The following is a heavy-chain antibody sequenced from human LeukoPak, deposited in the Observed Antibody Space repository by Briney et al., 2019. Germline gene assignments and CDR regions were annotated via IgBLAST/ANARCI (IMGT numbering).Heavy chain of an antibody. V-gene: IGHV3-33*01. D-gene: IGHD3-16*02. CDR1: GFTFSSYG. J-gene: IGHJ4*02. CDR3: ARDFVMAAAQTLDY. Sequence: GGSLRLSCAASGFTFSSYGMHWVRQAPGKGLEWVAVISFDGSTKYYADSVKGRLTISRDNSKNTLYLQMNSLRAEDTAVYYCARDFVMAAAQTLDYWGQGTLVTVSS. CDR2: ISFDGSTK.